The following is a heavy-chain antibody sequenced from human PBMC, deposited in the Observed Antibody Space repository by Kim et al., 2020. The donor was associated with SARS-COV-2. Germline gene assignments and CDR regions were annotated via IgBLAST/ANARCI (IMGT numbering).Heavy chain of an antibody. CDR2: INHDGRDR. V-gene: IGHV3-7*05. CDR3: AREPHAFDV. J-gene: IGHJ3*01. Sequence: GGSLRLSCETSGFTFASYWMNWVRQAPGKGLEWVANINHDGRDRNYVDSVRGRFTISRDDAKNSVHLQMDSLTVDDTGVYFCAREPHAFDVWGQGTTVTVS. CDR1: GFTFASYW.